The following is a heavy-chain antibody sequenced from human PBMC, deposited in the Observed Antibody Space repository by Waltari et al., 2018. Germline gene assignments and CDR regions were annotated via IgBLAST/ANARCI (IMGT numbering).Heavy chain of an antibody. J-gene: IGHJ4*02. D-gene: IGHD3-3*01. V-gene: IGHV1-69*05. CDR1: GGTFSTYG. Sequence: QVQLVQSGAEVKKPGSSVKVSCKASGGTFSTYGFSWVRQAPGQGLEWLGGIIPIFGTTNYAQKFQGRVAITTDESTSTVYIEMSSLTPEDTAVYYCARQMSGYWHSFDYWAQGTLVTVSS. CDR3: ARQMSGYWHSFDY. CDR2: IIPIFGTT.